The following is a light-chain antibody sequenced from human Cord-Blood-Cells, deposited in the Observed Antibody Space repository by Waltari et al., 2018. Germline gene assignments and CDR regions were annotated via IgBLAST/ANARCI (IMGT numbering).Light chain of an antibody. V-gene: IGLV2-14*03. CDR1: SSDIGGYNY. CDR2: DVS. Sequence: SALTQPASVSGSPGQSITISCTGTSSDIGGYNYVSWYQQHPGKAPKLMIYDVSNRPSGVSNRFSGSKSGNMASLTISGLQAEDEADYYCSSYTSSSTLVFGTGTKVTVL. J-gene: IGLJ1*01. CDR3: SSYTSSSTLV.